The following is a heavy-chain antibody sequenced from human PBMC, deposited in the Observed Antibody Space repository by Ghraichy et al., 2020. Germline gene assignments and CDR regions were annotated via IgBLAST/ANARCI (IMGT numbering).Heavy chain of an antibody. CDR3: AKDQGWGDYGALFDY. D-gene: IGHD4-17*01. J-gene: IGHJ4*02. Sequence: GGSLRLSCAASGFTFSSYAMSWVRQAPGKGLEWVSAISGSGGSTYYADSVKGRFTISRDNSKNTLYLQMNSLRAEDTAVYYCAKDQGWGDYGALFDYWGQGTLVTVSS. CDR1: GFTFSSYA. CDR2: ISGSGGST. V-gene: IGHV3-23*01.